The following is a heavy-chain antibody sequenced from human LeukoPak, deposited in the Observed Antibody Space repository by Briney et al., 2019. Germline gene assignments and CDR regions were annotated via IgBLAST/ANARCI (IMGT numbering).Heavy chain of an antibody. Sequence: GESLKISCKGSGYSFTNYWVGWVRQMPGKGLEWMGIIYPGDSDTRYSPSFQGHVTFSADTSRNTAYLQWNSLKASDTAMYYCARYNAGSLDFWGQGTMIYVSS. V-gene: IGHV5-51*01. D-gene: IGHD3-10*01. J-gene: IGHJ4*02. CDR3: ARYNAGSLDF. CDR1: GYSFTNYW. CDR2: IYPGDSDT.